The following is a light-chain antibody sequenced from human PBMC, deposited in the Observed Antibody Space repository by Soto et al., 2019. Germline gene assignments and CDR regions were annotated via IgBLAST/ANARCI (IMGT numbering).Light chain of an antibody. CDR2: DVS. Sequence: QSALTQPRSVSGSPGQSVTISCTGTSSDVGGYNYVSWYQQHPGKAPKLMIYDVSQRPSGVPDRFSGSKSGNTASLTISGLRDGDEADYYCCSYAGSHFLFGGGTKLTVL. J-gene: IGLJ2*01. CDR1: SSDVGGYNY. V-gene: IGLV2-11*01. CDR3: CSYAGSHFL.